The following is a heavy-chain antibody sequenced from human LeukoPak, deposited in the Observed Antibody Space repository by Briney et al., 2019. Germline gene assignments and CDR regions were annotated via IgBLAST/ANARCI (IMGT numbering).Heavy chain of an antibody. CDR3: ARSSGVRRGFFDI. Sequence: PGGSLRLSCAASGFTFSSYEMNWVRQAPGKGLEWVSYISSSGRTIYYADSVKGRFTISRDNARNSLYLQMSSLRAEDTAVYYCARSSGVRRGFFDIWGQGTMVTVSS. CDR2: ISSSGRTI. CDR1: GFTFSSYE. D-gene: IGHD1-1*01. J-gene: IGHJ3*02. V-gene: IGHV3-48*03.